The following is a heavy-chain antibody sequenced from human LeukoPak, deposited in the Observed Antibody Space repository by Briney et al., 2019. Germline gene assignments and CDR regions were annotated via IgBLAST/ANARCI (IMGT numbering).Heavy chain of an antibody. V-gene: IGHV3-74*01. Sequence: PGGSLRLSCAASGFTFSSYWMHWVRQAPGKGLVWVSRINSDGSSTSYADSVKGRFTISRDNAKSSLYLQINSLKAEDTAVYYCARVGSSSWYEGEFDYWGQGTLVTVSS. CDR2: INSDGSST. J-gene: IGHJ4*02. D-gene: IGHD6-13*01. CDR1: GFTFSSYW. CDR3: ARVGSSSWYEGEFDY.